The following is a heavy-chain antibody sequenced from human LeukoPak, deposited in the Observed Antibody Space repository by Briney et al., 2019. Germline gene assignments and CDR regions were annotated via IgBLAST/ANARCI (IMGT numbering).Heavy chain of an antibody. Sequence: SETLFLTCTVSGGSISSYYWSWIRQPAGKGLEWIGRIYTSGSTNYNPSLKSRVTMSVDTSKNQFSLKLSSVTAADTAVYYCARDGGGIVVVPAAISYYYYYMDVWGKGTTVTVSS. CDR3: ARDGGGIVVVPAAISYYYYYMDV. CDR1: GGSISSYY. J-gene: IGHJ6*03. CDR2: IYTSGST. D-gene: IGHD2-2*01. V-gene: IGHV4-4*07.